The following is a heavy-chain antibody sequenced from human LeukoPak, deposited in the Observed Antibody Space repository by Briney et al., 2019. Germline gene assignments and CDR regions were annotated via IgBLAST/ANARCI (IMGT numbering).Heavy chain of an antibody. CDR2: IYSGGST. D-gene: IGHD4-17*01. Sequence: GGSLRLSCAASGFTVSSNYMSWVRQAPGKGLEWVSVIYSGGSTYYADSVKGRFTISRDNSKNTLYLQMNSLRAEDTAVYYCARGIKTTVTTPQPFDYWSQGTLVTVSS. V-gene: IGHV3-66*01. CDR1: GFTVSSNY. J-gene: IGHJ4*02. CDR3: ARGIKTTVTTPQPFDY.